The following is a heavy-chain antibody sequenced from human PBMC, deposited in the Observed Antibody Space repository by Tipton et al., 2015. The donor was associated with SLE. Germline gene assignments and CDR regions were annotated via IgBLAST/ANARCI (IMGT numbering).Heavy chain of an antibody. D-gene: IGHD3-10*01. CDR2: ITGSGSTI. CDR3: ARKFGS. V-gene: IGHV3-48*03. Sequence: SLRLSCEASGFTFSDHYMNWVRQAPGKGLEWVASITGSGSTIYYADSVKGRFTISRDNAKNSLYLQMNSLRAEDTAVYYCARKFGSWGQGTLVTASS. CDR1: GFTFSDHY. J-gene: IGHJ5*02.